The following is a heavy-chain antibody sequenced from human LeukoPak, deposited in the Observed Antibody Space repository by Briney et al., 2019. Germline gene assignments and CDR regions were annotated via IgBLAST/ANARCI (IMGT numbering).Heavy chain of an antibody. D-gene: IGHD3-16*01. CDR2: IYYSGST. J-gene: IGHJ4*02. Sequence: SETLSLTCTVSGGSISSYYWSWIRQPPGKGLEWIGYIYYSGSTNYNPSLKSRVTISVDTSKNQFSLKLSSVTAADTAVYYCARLEGRIGGSYYDYWGQGTLVTVSS. CDR3: ARLEGRIGGSYYDY. CDR1: GGSISSYY. V-gene: IGHV4-59*08.